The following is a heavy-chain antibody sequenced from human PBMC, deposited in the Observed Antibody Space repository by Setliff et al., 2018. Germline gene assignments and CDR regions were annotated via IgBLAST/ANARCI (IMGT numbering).Heavy chain of an antibody. V-gene: IGHV4-59*12. CDR3: ARDLRHGGDSDY. CDR2: IGHTGSI. D-gene: IGHD2-21*02. CDR1: GGSISSYY. Sequence: SSETLSLTCTVSGGSISSYYWSWIRQPPGKGLEWVGNIGHTGSINYNPSLKSRLTISRDTSKNQVSLKLNSVTATDTAVYYCARDLRHGGDSDYWGQGILVTVSS. J-gene: IGHJ4*02.